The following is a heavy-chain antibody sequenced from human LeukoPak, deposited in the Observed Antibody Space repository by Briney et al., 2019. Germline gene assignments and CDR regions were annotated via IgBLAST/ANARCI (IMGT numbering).Heavy chain of an antibody. CDR1: GFTLSRYW. V-gene: IGHV3-74*01. CDR3: ARPVCGGDCYPYDY. D-gene: IGHD2-21*02. CDR2: INSDGSST. Sequence: GGSLRLSCAASGFTLSRYWMHWVRQAPGKGLVWVSRINSDGSSTSYADSVKGRFTISRDNAKNTLYLQMSSLRAEDTAVYYCARPVCGGDCYPYDYWGQGTLVTVSS. J-gene: IGHJ4*02.